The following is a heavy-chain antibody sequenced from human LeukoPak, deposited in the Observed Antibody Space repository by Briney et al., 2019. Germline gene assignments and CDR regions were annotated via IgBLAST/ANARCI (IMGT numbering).Heavy chain of an antibody. CDR2: IYSGGRT. CDR3: AKDPITMVRGVVKGIFDY. Sequence: PGGSLRLSCAASGFTVSSNYMSWVRQAPGKGLEWVSVIYSGGRTYYADSVKGRFTISRDNSKNTLYLQMNSLRAEDTAVYYCAKDPITMVRGVVKGIFDYWGQGTLVTVSS. V-gene: IGHV3-53*01. D-gene: IGHD3-10*01. CDR1: GFTVSSNY. J-gene: IGHJ4*02.